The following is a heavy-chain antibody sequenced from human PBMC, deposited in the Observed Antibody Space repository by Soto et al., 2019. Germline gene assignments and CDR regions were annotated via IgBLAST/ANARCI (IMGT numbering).Heavy chain of an antibody. CDR2: IIPIFGTA. CDR1: GGTFSSYA. V-gene: IGHV1-69*13. J-gene: IGHJ4*02. Sequence: SVKVSCKASGGTFSSYAISWVRQAPGQGLEWMGGIIPIFGTANYAQKFQGRVTITADESTSTAYMELSSLRSEDTAVYYRASPTPERYCRSTSCYWSWATYYFYYWGQGTLVTVSS. CDR3: ASPTPERYCRSTSCYWSWATYYFYY. D-gene: IGHD2-2*01.